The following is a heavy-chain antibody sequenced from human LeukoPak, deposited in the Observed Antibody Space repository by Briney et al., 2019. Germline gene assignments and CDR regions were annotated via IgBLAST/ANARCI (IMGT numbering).Heavy chain of an antibody. CDR3: ARPYDTRGYFPDY. V-gene: IGHV3-21*01. CDR1: GFIFSSCA. CDR2: ISRGSDHI. J-gene: IGHJ4*02. D-gene: IGHD3-22*01. Sequence: GGSLRLSCTASGFIFSSCAMNWVRQAPGKGLEWVSSISRGSDHIFYADSMKGRFTISRDNAKNSLYLQMNSLGAEDTAVYYCARPYDTRGYFPDYWGQGTLVTVSS.